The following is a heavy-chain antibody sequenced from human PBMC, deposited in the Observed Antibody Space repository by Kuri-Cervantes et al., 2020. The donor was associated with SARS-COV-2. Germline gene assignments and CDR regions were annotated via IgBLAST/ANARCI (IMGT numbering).Heavy chain of an antibody. V-gene: IGHV3-15*01. CDR2: LKSRSDGGAR. J-gene: IGHJ4*02. Sequence: GESLKISCAASGISFNNAWMGWVRQTPGKGLEWVGRLKSRSDGGARDYAETVKGRFVISRDDATSTMYLQVNSLIIEDTGIYYCTTDRGIASRPLFDYWGQGTLVTVSS. CDR1: GISFNNAW. D-gene: IGHD6-13*01. CDR3: TTDRGIASRPLFDY.